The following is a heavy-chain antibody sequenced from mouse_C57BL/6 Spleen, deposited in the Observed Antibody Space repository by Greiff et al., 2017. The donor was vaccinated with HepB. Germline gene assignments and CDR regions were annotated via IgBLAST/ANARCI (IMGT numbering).Heavy chain of an antibody. CDR1: GYTFTEYT. J-gene: IGHJ3*01. Sequence: VKLQESGAELVKPGASVKLSCKASGYTFTEYTIHWVKQRSGQGLEWIGWFYPGSGSIKYNEKFKDKATLTADKSSSTVYMELSRLTSEDSAVYFCARQNSIHEGFAYWGQGTLVTVSA. V-gene: IGHV1-62-2*01. CDR2: FYPGSGSI. D-gene: IGHD2-10*02. CDR3: ARQNSIHEGFAY.